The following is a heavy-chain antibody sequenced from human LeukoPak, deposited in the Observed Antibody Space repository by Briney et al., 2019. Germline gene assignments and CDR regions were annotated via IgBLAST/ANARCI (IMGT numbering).Heavy chain of an antibody. V-gene: IGHV4-39*01. CDR1: GGSISSSSYY. CDR3: ARHGGPKGFIVVVTAQFDP. Sequence: SETLSLTCTVSGGSISSSSYYWGWIRQSPGKGLEWIGSIYYSGSTYYNPSLKSRVTISVDTSKNQFSLKLSSVTAADTAVYYCARHGGPKGFIVVVTAQFDPWGQGTLVTVSS. D-gene: IGHD2-21*02. CDR2: IYYSGST. J-gene: IGHJ5*02.